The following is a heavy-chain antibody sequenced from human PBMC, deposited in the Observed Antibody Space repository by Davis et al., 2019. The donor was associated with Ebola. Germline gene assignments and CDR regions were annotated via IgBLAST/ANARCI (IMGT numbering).Heavy chain of an antibody. Sequence: GGSLRLSCAASGFTFISYWMNWVRQAPGKGLEWVANIKQDGSEKYYVDSVKGRFTISRDNAKSSLYLQLNSLRAEDTALYYCAKRRDRESYFDYWGQGTLVTVSS. D-gene: IGHD3-10*01. CDR1: GFTFISYW. J-gene: IGHJ4*02. CDR2: IKQDGSEK. V-gene: IGHV3-7*03. CDR3: AKRRDRESYFDY.